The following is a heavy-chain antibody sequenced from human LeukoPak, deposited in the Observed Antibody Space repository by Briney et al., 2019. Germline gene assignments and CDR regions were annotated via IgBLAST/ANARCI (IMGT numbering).Heavy chain of an antibody. CDR2: ISSSSSYI. CDR3: ARDRGYYGSGSYYGGYYFDY. Sequence: GGSLRLSCAASGFTFSSYSMNWVRQAPGKGLEWVSSISSSSSYIYYADSVKGRFTISRDNAKNSLYLQMNSLRAEDTAVYYCARDRGYYGSGSYYGGYYFDYWGQGTLVTVSS. V-gene: IGHV3-21*01. CDR1: GFTFSSYS. D-gene: IGHD3-10*01. J-gene: IGHJ4*02.